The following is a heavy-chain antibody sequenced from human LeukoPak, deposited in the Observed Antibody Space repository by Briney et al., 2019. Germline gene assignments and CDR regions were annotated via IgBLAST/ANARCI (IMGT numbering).Heavy chain of an antibody. J-gene: IGHJ4*02. CDR2: ITSSGSTI. CDR1: GFTFGSYE. V-gene: IGHV3-48*03. D-gene: IGHD1-26*01. CDR3: ARGRVGSTWLDY. Sequence: GGSLRLSCAASGFTFGSYEMNWVRQAPGKGLEWVSYITSSGSTIYYADSVKGRFTISRDNAKNSLYLQMDSLRAEDTAVYYCARGRVGSTWLDYWGQGTLVTVSS.